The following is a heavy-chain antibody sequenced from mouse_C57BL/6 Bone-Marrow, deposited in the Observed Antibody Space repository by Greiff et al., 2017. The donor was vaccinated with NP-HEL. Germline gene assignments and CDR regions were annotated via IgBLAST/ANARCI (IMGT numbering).Heavy chain of an antibody. CDR2: IHPYNGDP. Sequence: VQLQQSGPELVKPGDSVKISCKASGYSFTGYFMNWVMQSHGKSLEWIGRIHPYNGDPFYNQKFKGKATLTVDNSSSTAHMELRSLTSDDSSVDYCAIYYSNYEVNFDYWGQGTTLTVSS. V-gene: IGHV1-20*01. CDR3: AIYYSNYEVNFDY. D-gene: IGHD2-5*01. CDR1: GYSFTGYF. J-gene: IGHJ2*01.